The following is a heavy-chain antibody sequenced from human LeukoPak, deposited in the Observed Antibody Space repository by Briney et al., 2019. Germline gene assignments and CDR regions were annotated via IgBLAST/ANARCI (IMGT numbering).Heavy chain of an antibody. D-gene: IGHD6-6*01. CDR2: IRYDATNA. J-gene: IGHJ4*02. CDR1: GLNFNVYG. CDR3: ARGSTPYSTSSWFDY. Sequence: GGSLRLSCAASGLNFNVYGMHWVRQAPGKGLERVAFIRYDATNAYYSDSVKGRFTISRANSKNTLYLQMTSLTADDTAMYYCARGSTPYSTSSWFDYWGRGTLVTVSS. V-gene: IGHV3-30*02.